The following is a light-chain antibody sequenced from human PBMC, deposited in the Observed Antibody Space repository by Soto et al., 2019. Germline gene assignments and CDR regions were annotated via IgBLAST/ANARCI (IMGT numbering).Light chain of an antibody. CDR2: EGS. J-gene: IGLJ3*02. Sequence: QSVLTQPASVSGSPGQSITISCTGTSSDVGNYNLVSWYQHHPGKAPKLMIYEGSKRPSGVSNRFSGSKSGNTASLTISGLQAEDEADYYCCSFAGSSTWVFGGGTQLTVL. V-gene: IGLV2-23*01. CDR3: CSFAGSSTWV. CDR1: SSDVGNYNL.